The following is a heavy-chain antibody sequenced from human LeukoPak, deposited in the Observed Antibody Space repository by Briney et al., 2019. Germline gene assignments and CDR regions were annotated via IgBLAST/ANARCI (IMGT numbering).Heavy chain of an antibody. CDR3: ARGEGSEKMATIGY. J-gene: IGHJ4*02. D-gene: IGHD5-24*01. CDR1: GYTFTGYY. Sequence: ASVKVSCKASGYTFTGYYMHWVRQAPGQGLEWMGWIKPNSGGTNYAQKFQGRVTMTRDTSISTAYMELSRLRSDDTAVYYCARGEGSEKMATIGYWGQGTLVTVSS. CDR2: IKPNSGGT. V-gene: IGHV1-2*02.